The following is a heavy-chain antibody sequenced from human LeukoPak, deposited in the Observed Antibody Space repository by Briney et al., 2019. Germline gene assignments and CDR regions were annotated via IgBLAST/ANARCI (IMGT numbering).Heavy chain of an antibody. V-gene: IGHV3-30*02. CDR2: IRYDGSNT. D-gene: IGHD6-13*01. Sequence: AGGSLRLSCAASGFTFNIFGMHWVRQAPGKGLERMTFIRYDGSNTYYADSVKGRFTISRDNSKNTLYLQMNSLTSEDTAVYYCAKDRYSSSWSAHAFDYWGQGTLVTVSS. CDR3: AKDRYSSSWSAHAFDY. CDR1: GFTFNIFG. J-gene: IGHJ4*02.